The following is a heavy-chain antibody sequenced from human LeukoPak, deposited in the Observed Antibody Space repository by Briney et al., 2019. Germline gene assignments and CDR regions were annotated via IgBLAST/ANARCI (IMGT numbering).Heavy chain of an antibody. CDR2: IKQDGSEK. CDR1: GFTFSSYW. D-gene: IGHD6-13*01. CDR3: ARERRIAAAGYYYFDY. V-gene: IGHV3-7*01. Sequence: PGGSLRLSCAASGFTFSSYWMSWVRQAPGKGLEWVANIKQDGSEKYYVDSVKGRFTISRDNAKNSLYLQMNSLRAEDTAVCYCARERRIAAAGYYYFDYWGQGTLVTVSS. J-gene: IGHJ4*02.